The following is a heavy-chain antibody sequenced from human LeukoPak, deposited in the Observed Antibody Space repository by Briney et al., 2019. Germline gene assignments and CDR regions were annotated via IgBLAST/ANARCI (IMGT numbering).Heavy chain of an antibody. CDR2: ISISSSYL. Sequence: PGGSLRLSCAASGFTFSSYSMIWVRQAPGKGLEWVSSISISSSYLYYADSVKGRFTISRDNSKNTLYLQMNSLRAEDTAVYYCAKDLRGATGVFDYWGQGTLVTVSS. V-gene: IGHV3-21*04. CDR1: GFTFSSYS. D-gene: IGHD1-26*01. CDR3: AKDLRGATGVFDY. J-gene: IGHJ4*02.